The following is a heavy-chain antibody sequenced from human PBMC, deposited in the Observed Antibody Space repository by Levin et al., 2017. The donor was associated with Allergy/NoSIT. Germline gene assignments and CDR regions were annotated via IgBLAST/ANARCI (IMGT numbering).Heavy chain of an antibody. V-gene: IGHV5-51*01. D-gene: IGHD2-2*01. CDR3: ARQKGYCTTTSCYGDWDY. CDR2: IYPGDSDT. Sequence: GESLKISCKGSGYSFTNYWIGWVRQMPGKGLEWMGIIYPGDSDTRYSPSFQGQVTISADKSISTAYLHWSSLKASDTAMYYCARQKGYCTTTSCYGDWDYWGQGTLVTVSS. J-gene: IGHJ4*02. CDR1: GYSFTNYW.